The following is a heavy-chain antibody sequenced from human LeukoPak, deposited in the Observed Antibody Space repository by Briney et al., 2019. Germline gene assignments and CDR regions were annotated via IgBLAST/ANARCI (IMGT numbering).Heavy chain of an antibody. J-gene: IGHJ4*02. D-gene: IGHD7-27*01. CDR2: IRYDGRNK. CDR1: GFTFSSYG. Sequence: GGSLRLSCAASGFTFSSYGMHWVRQAPGKGLEWVAFIRYDGRNKYCADSVKGRFTISRDNSKNTLYLQMNSLRAEDTAVYYCAKDRGLSGDLRGFDYWGQGTLVTVSS. V-gene: IGHV3-30*02. CDR3: AKDRGLSGDLRGFDY.